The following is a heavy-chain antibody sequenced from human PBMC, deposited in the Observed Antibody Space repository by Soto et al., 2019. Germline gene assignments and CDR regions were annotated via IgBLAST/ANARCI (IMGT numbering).Heavy chain of an antibody. CDR1: SNAFAGRTS. D-gene: IGHD2-15*01. J-gene: IGHJ4*02. V-gene: IGHV4-4*02. Sequence: SEMPALTYRVSSNAFAGRTSRMWSCQPPGKGLEWIGEIYHTGTTNYNPSLESRVTISVDKSKKQFSLKLSSVTAADTAVYYCARGFSGYCSGGSCSSFDYWGQG. CDR2: IYHTGTT. CDR3: ARGFSGYCSGGSCSSFDY.